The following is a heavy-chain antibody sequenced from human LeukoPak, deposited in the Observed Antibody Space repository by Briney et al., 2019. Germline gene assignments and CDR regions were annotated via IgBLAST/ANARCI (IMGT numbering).Heavy chain of an antibody. Sequence: GESLKISRKGSGYSFTTYWIAWVRQMPGKGLEWMGIIYPGDSDTRYSPSFQGQVTISADKSISTAYLQWSSLKASDSAMYYCARMSIAAASPFDPWGQGTLVTVSS. D-gene: IGHD6-13*01. CDR3: ARMSIAAASPFDP. CDR1: GYSFTTYW. V-gene: IGHV5-51*01. J-gene: IGHJ5*02. CDR2: IYPGDSDT.